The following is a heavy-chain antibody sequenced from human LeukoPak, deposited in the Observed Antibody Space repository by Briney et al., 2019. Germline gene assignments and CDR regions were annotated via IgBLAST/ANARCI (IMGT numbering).Heavy chain of an antibody. V-gene: IGHV1-2*02. Sequence: ASVKVSCKASGYTFTGYYMHWVRQAPGQGLEWMGWINPNSGGTNYAQKFQGRVTMTRDTSISTAYMELSSLRSEDTAVYYCATMRTAGNAFDIWGQGTKVTVSS. CDR3: ATMRTAGNAFDI. D-gene: IGHD3-10*01. J-gene: IGHJ3*02. CDR2: INPNSGGT. CDR1: GYTFTGYY.